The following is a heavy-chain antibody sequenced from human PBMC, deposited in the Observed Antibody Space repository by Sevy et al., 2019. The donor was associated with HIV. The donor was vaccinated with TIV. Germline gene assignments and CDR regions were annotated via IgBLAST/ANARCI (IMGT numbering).Heavy chain of an antibody. V-gene: IGHV3-23*01. CDR1: GFTFSSYA. CDR3: AKDRAAGGSVYNWFDP. D-gene: IGHD6-25*01. J-gene: IGHJ5*02. CDR2: ISGSGGST. Sequence: GGSLRLSCAASGFTFSSYAMSWVRQAPGKGLEWVSAISGSGGSTYYADSVKGRFTISRDNSKNTLYLQMNSLRAEDTAVYYCAKDRAAGGSVYNWFDPWGQRTLVTVSS.